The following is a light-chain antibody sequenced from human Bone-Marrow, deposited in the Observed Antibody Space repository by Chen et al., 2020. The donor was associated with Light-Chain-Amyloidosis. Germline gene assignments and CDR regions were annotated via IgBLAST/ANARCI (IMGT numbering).Light chain of an antibody. J-gene: IGKJ4*01. V-gene: IGKV3-20*01. CDR1: QTISSNY. Sequence: ELVLTQSPGTLSLSPGEGANLSCRASQTISSNYLTWYQQKFGQAPRLLIYGSSSRATGIPDRFTGSGSGTDFTLTINRLEPEDFAMYYCQQYGTSPLTFGGGTKVKIK. CDR3: QQYGTSPLT. CDR2: GSS.